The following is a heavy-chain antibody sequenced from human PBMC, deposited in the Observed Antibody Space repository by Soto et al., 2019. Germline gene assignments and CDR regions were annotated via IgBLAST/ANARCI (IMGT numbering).Heavy chain of an antibody. CDR3: ARDRGHILTGSSLDY. D-gene: IGHD3-9*01. J-gene: IGHJ4*02. V-gene: IGHV1-46*01. CDR2: INPSGGST. CDR1: GYTFTSYY. Sequence: ASVKVSCKASGYTFTSYYMHWVRQAPGQGLEWMGIINPSGGSTSYAQKFQGRVTMTRDTSTSTVYMELSSLRSEDTAVYYCARDRGHILTGSSLDYWGQGTLVTVSS.